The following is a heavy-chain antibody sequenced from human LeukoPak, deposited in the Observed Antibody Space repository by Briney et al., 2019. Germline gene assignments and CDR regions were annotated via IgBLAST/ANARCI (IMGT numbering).Heavy chain of an antibody. CDR2: ISGSGGST. V-gene: IGHV3-23*01. CDR1: GFTFSSYA. D-gene: IGHD2-8*01. J-gene: IGHJ5*02. CDR3: AKLEDCTNGVCYFNWFDP. Sequence: PGGSLRLSCAASGFTFSSYAMSWVRQAPGKGLELVSAISGSGGSTYYSDSVQGRFTISRDNSKNTLYLQMNSLRAEDTAVYYCAKLEDCTNGVCYFNWFDPWGQGTLVTVSS.